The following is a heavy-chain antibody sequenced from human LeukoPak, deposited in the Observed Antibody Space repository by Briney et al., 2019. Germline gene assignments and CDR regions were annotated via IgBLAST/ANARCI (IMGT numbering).Heavy chain of an antibody. Sequence: GGSLRLSCAASGFTFSSFSMNWVRQAPGKGLEWVSSISSSSSYIYYADSVKGRFTISRDNSKNTLYLQMNSLRAEDTAVYYCANGRAYYYDSSGYMYGMDVWGQGTTVTVSS. J-gene: IGHJ6*02. CDR2: ISSSSSYI. CDR1: GFTFSSFS. V-gene: IGHV3-21*04. D-gene: IGHD3-22*01. CDR3: ANGRAYYYDSSGYMYGMDV.